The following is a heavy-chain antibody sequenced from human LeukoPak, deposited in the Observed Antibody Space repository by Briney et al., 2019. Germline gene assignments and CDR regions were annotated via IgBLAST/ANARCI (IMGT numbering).Heavy chain of an antibody. Sequence: PSETLSLTCTVSGGSISSSSYYWGWIRQPPGKGLEWIGSIYYSGSTYYNPSLKSRVTISVDTSKNQFSLKLSSVTAADTAVYYCARHYDDGYNPTDAFDIWGQGTMVTVSS. CDR2: IYYSGST. CDR3: ARHYDDGYNPTDAFDI. J-gene: IGHJ3*02. CDR1: GGSISSSSYY. V-gene: IGHV4-39*01. D-gene: IGHD5-24*01.